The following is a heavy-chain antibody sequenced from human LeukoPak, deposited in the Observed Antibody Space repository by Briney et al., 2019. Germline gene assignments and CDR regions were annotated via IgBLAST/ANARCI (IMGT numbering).Heavy chain of an antibody. CDR3: ARVGAWELQRVFEY. Sequence: GGSLRLSCAASGFTFTDYWMTWVRQVPGKGLEWVANIHKAGSESYYVDSVKGRFAISRDNAKNSLYLQLSSLRVDDTAVYYCARVGAWELQRVFEYWGQGTLVTVSS. V-gene: IGHV3-7*01. CDR1: GFTFTDYW. J-gene: IGHJ4*02. D-gene: IGHD1-26*01. CDR2: IHKAGSES.